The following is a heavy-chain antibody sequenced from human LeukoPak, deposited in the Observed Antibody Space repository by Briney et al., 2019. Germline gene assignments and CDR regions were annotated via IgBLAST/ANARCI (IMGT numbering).Heavy chain of an antibody. J-gene: IGHJ4*02. CDR3: ARGVIVVVPAAIPFFDY. CDR2: IYTSGST. Sequence: SETLSLTCTVSGGSISSYYWSWIRQPAGKGLEWIGRIYTSGSTYYNPSLKSRVTISVDRSKNQFSLKLSSVTAADTAVYYCARGVIVVVPAAIPFFDYWGQGTLVTVSS. V-gene: IGHV4-4*07. D-gene: IGHD2-2*01. CDR1: GGSISSYY.